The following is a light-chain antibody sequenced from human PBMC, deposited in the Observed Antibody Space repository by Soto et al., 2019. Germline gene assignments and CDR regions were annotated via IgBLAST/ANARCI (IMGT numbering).Light chain of an antibody. Sequence: DIVMTQSPLSLPVTPGEPASISCRSSQSLLHSNGYNYLDWYLQKPGQSPQLLIYLGSNRASGVPDRFSGSESGTDFTLKISRVEAEDVGVYYYMQALQTPFTFGPGTKVDIK. V-gene: IGKV2-28*01. J-gene: IGKJ3*01. CDR3: MQALQTPFT. CDR2: LGS. CDR1: QSLLHSNGYNY.